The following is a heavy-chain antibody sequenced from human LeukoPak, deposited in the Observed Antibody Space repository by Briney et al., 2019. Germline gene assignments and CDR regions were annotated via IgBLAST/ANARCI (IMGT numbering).Heavy chain of an antibody. Sequence: PSETLSLTCTVSGGSISSYYWSLIRQPAGKGLEWIGRIYTSGSTNYNPSLKSRVTMSVDTYKNQFSLKLSSVTAADTAVYYCARTRYCSGGSCYYYYYYMDVWGKGTTVTVSS. V-gene: IGHV4-4*07. CDR2: IYTSGST. J-gene: IGHJ6*03. D-gene: IGHD2-15*01. CDR3: ARTRYCSGGSCYYYYYYMDV. CDR1: GGSISSYY.